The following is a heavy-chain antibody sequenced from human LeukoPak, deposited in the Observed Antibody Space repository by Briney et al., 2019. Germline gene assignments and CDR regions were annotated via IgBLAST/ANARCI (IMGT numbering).Heavy chain of an antibody. CDR3: AKVERNYDSSGYLFDY. D-gene: IGHD3-22*01. Sequence: GGSLRLSCAASGFTFSGYAMSWVRQAPGKGLEWVSAISGSGGSTYYADSVKGRFTISRDNSRNTLYLQMNSLRAEDTAVYYGAKVERNYDSSGYLFDYWGQGTLVTVSS. J-gene: IGHJ4*02. V-gene: IGHV3-23*01. CDR1: GFTFSGYA. CDR2: ISGSGGST.